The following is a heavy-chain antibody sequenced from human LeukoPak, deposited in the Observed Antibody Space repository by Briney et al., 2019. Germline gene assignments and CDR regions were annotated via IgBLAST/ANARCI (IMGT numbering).Heavy chain of an antibody. CDR3: ARAELRRVGYYFDY. CDR1: GYTFTSYD. V-gene: IGHV1-8*01. Sequence: ASVKVSCKASGYTFTSYDINWLRQATGQGLEWMGWMNPNSGNTGYAQKFQGRVTMTRNTSISTAYMELSSLRSEDTAVYYCARAELRRVGYYFDYWGQGTLVTVSS. J-gene: IGHJ4*02. D-gene: IGHD1-26*01. CDR2: MNPNSGNT.